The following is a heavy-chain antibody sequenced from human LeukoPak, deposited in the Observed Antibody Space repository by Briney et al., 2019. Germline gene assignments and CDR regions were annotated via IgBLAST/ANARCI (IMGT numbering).Heavy chain of an antibody. J-gene: IGHJ6*02. Sequence: PSETLSLTRTVSGGSISSYYWSWIRQPPGKGLEWIGYIYYSGSTNYNPSLKSRVTISVDTSKNQFSLKLSSVTAADTAVYYCARGAPPYYVWGSYRYYYGMDVWGQGTTVTVSS. CDR1: GGSISSYY. D-gene: IGHD3-16*02. V-gene: IGHV4-59*01. CDR2: IYYSGST. CDR3: ARGAPPYYVWGSYRYYYGMDV.